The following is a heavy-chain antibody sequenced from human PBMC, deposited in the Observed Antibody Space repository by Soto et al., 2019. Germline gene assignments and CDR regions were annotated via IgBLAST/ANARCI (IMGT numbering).Heavy chain of an antibody. CDR1: GGSFSGYY. Sequence: SETLSLTCTVSGGSFSGYYWSWIRQPPGKGLEWIGEINHSGSTNYNPSLKSRVTISVDTSKNQFSLKLSSVTAADTAVYYCARGVLTFYDSSGYDYWGQGTLVTV. CDR2: INHSGST. J-gene: IGHJ4*02. V-gene: IGHV4-34*01. D-gene: IGHD3-22*01. CDR3: ARGVLTFYDSSGYDY.